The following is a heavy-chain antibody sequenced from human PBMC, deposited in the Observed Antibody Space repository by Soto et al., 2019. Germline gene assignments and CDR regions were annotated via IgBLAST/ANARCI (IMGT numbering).Heavy chain of an antibody. Sequence: ASVKVSCKASGYTFTSYGISWVRQAPGQGLEWMGWISAYNGNTNYAQKLQGRVTMTTDTSTSTAYMELRSLRSDDTAVYYCARFEYYYDSSGYYYFDYIDYWGQGTLVTVSS. CDR2: ISAYNGNT. J-gene: IGHJ4*02. CDR3: ARFEYYYDSSGYYYFDYIDY. D-gene: IGHD3-22*01. CDR1: GYTFTSYG. V-gene: IGHV1-18*01.